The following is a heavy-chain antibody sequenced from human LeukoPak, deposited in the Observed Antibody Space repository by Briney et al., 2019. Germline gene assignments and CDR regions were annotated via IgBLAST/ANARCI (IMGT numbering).Heavy chain of an antibody. D-gene: IGHD5-18*01. Sequence: ASVKVSCKASGGTFISYAISWVRQAPGQGLEWMGGIIPIFGTANYAQKFQGRVTITTDESTRTAYMELSSLRSEDTAVYYCARERKVIRSGYSYDDYFDYWGQGTLVTVSS. J-gene: IGHJ4*02. CDR2: IIPIFGTA. CDR1: GGTFISYA. V-gene: IGHV1-69*05. CDR3: ARERKVIRSGYSYDDYFDY.